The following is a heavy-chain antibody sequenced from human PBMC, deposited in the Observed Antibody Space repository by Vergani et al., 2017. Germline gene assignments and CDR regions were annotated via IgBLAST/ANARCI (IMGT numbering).Heavy chain of an antibody. J-gene: IGHJ6*02. CDR3: ARELSYYYGSGSDDYNPYYYEGMDV. Sequence: QVQLQESGPRLVRPSQTLSLTCTVSGGSINTGAYYWSWIRQPAGKGLEWIGRVYTSGMTNYNPSLKSRVTILVDRSKRLLSLQLTSVTAGDTAVYFCARELSYYYGSGSDDYNPYYYEGMDVWGPGTTVTVAS. CDR2: VYTSGMT. CDR1: GGSINTGAYY. V-gene: IGHV4-61*02. D-gene: IGHD3-10*01.